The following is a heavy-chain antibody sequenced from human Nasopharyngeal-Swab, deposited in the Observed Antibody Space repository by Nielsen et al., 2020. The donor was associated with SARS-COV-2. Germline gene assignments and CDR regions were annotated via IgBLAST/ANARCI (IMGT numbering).Heavy chain of an antibody. J-gene: IGHJ6*02. D-gene: IGHD4-17*01. CDR2: ISYDGSNQ. Sequence: GESLKISCVASGFTFHTYAMHWVRQAPGKGLEWVAIISYDGSNQFYADSVKGRFTVSRDNAKNTIYLQMNSLRREDTAIYYCARGKDGVYYYYGMDVWGQGTTVIVSS. CDR1: GFTFHTYA. V-gene: IGHV3-30-3*01. CDR3: ARGKDGVYYYYGMDV.